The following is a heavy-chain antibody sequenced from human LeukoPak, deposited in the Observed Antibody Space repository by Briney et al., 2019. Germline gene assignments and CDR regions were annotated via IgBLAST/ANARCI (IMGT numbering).Heavy chain of an antibody. CDR2: ISGSGGST. V-gene: IGHV3-23*01. CDR1: GFTFSSYA. Sequence: PGGSLRLFCAASGFTFSSYAMSWVGQAAGKGPEGVSAISGSGGSTYYADSVKGRFTISRDNSKNTLYLQMNSLRAEDTAVYYCAKDQLARLRYFDWLTHYFDYWGQGTLVTVSS. D-gene: IGHD3-9*01. J-gene: IGHJ4*02. CDR3: AKDQLARLRYFDWLTHYFDY.